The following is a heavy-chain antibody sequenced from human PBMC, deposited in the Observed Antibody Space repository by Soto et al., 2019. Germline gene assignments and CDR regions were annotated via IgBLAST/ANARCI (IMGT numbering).Heavy chain of an antibody. CDR2: INHSGST. D-gene: IGHD6-13*01. CDR1: GGSFSGYY. CDR3: ARVSSSWSNYGMDV. Sequence: SETLSLTCAVYGGSFSGYYWSWIRQPPGKGLEWIGEINHSGSTNYNPSLKSRVTISVDTSKNQFSLKLSSVTAADTAVFYCARVSSSWSNYGMDVWGQGTTVTVSS. J-gene: IGHJ6*02. V-gene: IGHV4-34*01.